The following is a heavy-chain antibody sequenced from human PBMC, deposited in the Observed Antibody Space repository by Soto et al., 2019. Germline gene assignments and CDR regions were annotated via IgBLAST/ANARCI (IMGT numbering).Heavy chain of an antibody. J-gene: IGHJ3*02. CDR2: ISHTGTT. D-gene: IGHD5-12*01. Sequence: QVQLQESGPGLVKPSETLSLTCTVSGGSISSYYWSWIRQSPGKGLEWVAYISHTGTTDYNPSLKRRLTISLDQAKNPVSLKPTSVAAADTAGYYCSRGPPWMDAFDILGPGNKVTVSP. V-gene: IGHV4-59*01. CDR1: GGSISSYY. CDR3: SRGPPWMDAFDI.